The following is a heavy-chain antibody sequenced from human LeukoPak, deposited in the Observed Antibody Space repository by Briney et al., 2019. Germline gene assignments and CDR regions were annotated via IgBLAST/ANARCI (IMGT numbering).Heavy chain of an antibody. CDR1: GFTFDDYG. D-gene: IGHD3-9*01. V-gene: IGHV3-20*04. CDR3: ARGFDGNFDY. J-gene: IGHJ4*02. CDR2: INWNGDNT. Sequence: GGSLRLSCAVSGFTFDDYGMSWVRQAPGKGLEWVSGINWNGDNTDYADSVKGRFTISRDNAKNSLYLQMNSLRAEDTALYYCARGFDGNFDYWGQGTLVTVSP.